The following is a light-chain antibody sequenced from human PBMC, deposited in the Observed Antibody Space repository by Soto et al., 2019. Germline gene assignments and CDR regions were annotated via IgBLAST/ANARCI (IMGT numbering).Light chain of an antibody. V-gene: IGKV3-20*01. CDR3: QQYNIYWT. Sequence: EIVFTQSPSTLSLSPGERATLSCRASQTVRNNYLAWCQQKPGQAPRLLIYDASSRATGIPDRFSGGGSGTDFTLTISSLEPDDFATYYCQQYNIYWTFGQGTKVDIK. CDR2: DAS. J-gene: IGKJ1*01. CDR1: QTVRNNY.